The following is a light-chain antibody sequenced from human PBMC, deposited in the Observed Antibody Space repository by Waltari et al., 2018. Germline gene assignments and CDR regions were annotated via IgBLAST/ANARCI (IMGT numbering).Light chain of an antibody. Sequence: QLVVTQSPSASAPLGASVKLTCTLSSGHSSNVIAWLQQRPEKGPRYLRKVNSDGSHSKGDDIPDRFSGSSSGAERYLTISSLQSDDEADYYCQTGGHGTWVFGGGTKLTVL. CDR2: VNSDGSH. CDR3: QTGGHGTWV. V-gene: IGLV4-69*01. J-gene: IGLJ3*02. CDR1: SGHSSNV.